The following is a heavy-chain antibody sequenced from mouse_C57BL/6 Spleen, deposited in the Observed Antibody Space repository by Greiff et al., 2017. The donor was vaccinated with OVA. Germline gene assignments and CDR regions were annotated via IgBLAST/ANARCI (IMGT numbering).Heavy chain of an antibody. J-gene: IGHJ2*01. V-gene: IGHV1-55*01. Sequence: QVQLQQPGAELVKPGASVKMSCKASGYTFTSYWITWVKQRPGQGLEWIGDIYPGSGSTNYNEKFKRKATLTIDTSSTTVYMQRSSLTSEDSAVYYCARYYGSSYADFDYWGQGTTLTVSS. D-gene: IGHD1-1*01. CDR3: ARYYGSSYADFDY. CDR2: IYPGSGST. CDR1: GYTFTSYW.